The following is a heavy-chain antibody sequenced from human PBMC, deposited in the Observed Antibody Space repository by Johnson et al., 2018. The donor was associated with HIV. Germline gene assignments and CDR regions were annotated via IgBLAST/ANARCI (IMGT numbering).Heavy chain of an antibody. CDR1: GFAFSSYG. J-gene: IGHJ3*02. CDR2: ISYDGSNK. D-gene: IGHD3-22*01. CDR3: AKDLDSSGYYSLTDAFDI. Sequence: QEKLVESGGGVVQPGRSLRLSCAASGFAFSSYGMHWVRQAPGKGLEWVAVISYDGSNKYYADSVKGRFTISRDNPKNTLYLQMNSLRAEDTALYYCAKDLDSSGYYSLTDAFDIWGQGTMVTVSS. V-gene: IGHV3-30*18.